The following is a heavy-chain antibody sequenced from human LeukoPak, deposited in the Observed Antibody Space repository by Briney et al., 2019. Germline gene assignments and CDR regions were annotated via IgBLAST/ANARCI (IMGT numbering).Heavy chain of an antibody. CDR2: INPNSGGT. J-gene: IGHJ4*02. D-gene: IGHD1-26*01. Sequence: ASVKVTCKASGHTFTGYYMHWVRQAPGQGLEWMGWINPNSGGTNYAQKFQGRVTMTRDTSISTAYMELSRLRSDDTAVYYCARDTSGSYPSLSDYWGQGTLVTVSS. CDR3: ARDTSGSYPSLSDY. CDR1: GHTFTGYY. V-gene: IGHV1-2*02.